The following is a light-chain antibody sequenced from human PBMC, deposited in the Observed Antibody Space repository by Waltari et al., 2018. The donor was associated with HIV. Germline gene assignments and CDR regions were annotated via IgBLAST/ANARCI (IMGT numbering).Light chain of an antibody. CDR3: HQRSNWPIT. CDR2: GAS. Sequence: EIVLTQSPATLSLSPGERATLSCRASQSVSSYLDWYQQKPGQAPRLLIYGASSRATGIPARFSGSGSGTDFTLTISSLEPGDFGVYYCHQRSNWPITFGQGTRLEIK. CDR1: QSVSSY. V-gene: IGKV3-11*01. J-gene: IGKJ5*01.